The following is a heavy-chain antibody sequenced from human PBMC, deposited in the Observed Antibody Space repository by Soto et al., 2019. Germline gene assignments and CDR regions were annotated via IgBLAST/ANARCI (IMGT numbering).Heavy chain of an antibody. Sequence: QLQLQESGPGLVKPSETLSLTCTVSGGSISSSSYYWGWIRQPPGKGLEWIGSIYDSGSTYYNPSLKRRGAITVDTPKNYFSLKQSSVAAADTAVYYCARQEAGDFWSGYYTWTRYYFDYWGQGTLVTVSS. CDR1: GGSISSSSYY. CDR3: ARQEAGDFWSGYYTWTRYYFDY. J-gene: IGHJ4*02. CDR2: IYDSGST. V-gene: IGHV4-39*02. D-gene: IGHD3-3*01.